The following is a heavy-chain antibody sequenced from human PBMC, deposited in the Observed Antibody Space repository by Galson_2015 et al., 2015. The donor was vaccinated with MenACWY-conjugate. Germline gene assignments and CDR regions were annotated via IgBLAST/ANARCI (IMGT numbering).Heavy chain of an antibody. J-gene: IGHJ4*02. CDR3: AKRPATYYYDSSGYYWFDY. Sequence: SLRLSCAASGFTFSSYAMSWVRQAPGTGLEWVSAISGRGGSTYYADSVKGRFTISRDNSKNTLYLQMNSLRAEDTAVYYCAKRPATYYYDSSGYYWFDYWGQGTLVTVSS. CDR2: ISGRGGST. CDR1: GFTFSSYA. D-gene: IGHD3-22*01. V-gene: IGHV3-23*01.